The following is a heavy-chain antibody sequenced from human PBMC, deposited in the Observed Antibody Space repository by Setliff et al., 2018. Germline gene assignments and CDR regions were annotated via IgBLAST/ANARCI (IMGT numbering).Heavy chain of an antibody. V-gene: IGHV4-59*10. CDR1: SGSFSGYY. D-gene: IGHD3-3*01. J-gene: IGHJ6*03. CDR3: ARVSGFLYMDV. Sequence: PSETLSLTCAVYSGSFSGYYWSWIRQPAGKGLEWLGQIYTSWSTNYNPSLKGRATLSIDASKRQFSLKLTSVTAADTAVYYCARVSGFLYMDVWGKGTTVTVSS. CDR2: IYTSWST.